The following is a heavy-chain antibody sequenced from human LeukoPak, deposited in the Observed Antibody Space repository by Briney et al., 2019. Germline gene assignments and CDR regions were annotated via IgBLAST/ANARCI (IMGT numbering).Heavy chain of an antibody. J-gene: IGHJ4*02. CDR2: MNPNSGNT. D-gene: IGHD3-16*02. Sequence: ASVKVSCKASGYTFTSYDINWVRQATGQGLEWMGWMNPNSGNTGYAQKFQGRVTITRNTSISTAYMELSSLRSEDTAVYYCARGVRTFGGVIVPKPFDYWGQGTLVTVSS. CDR3: ARGVRTFGGVIVPKPFDY. CDR1: GYTFTSYD. V-gene: IGHV1-8*03.